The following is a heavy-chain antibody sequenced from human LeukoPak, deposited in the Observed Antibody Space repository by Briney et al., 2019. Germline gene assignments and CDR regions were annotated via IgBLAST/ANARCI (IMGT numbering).Heavy chain of an antibody. Sequence: SETLSLTCAVCGGSFSGYYWSWIRQPPGKGLEWIGEINHSGSTNYNPSLKSRVTISVDTSKNQFSLKLSSVTAADTAVYYCARVVSGSGGKPTNYFDYWAREPWSPSPQ. CDR3: ARVVSGSGGKPTNYFDY. CDR2: INHSGST. D-gene: IGHD2-15*01. J-gene: IGHJ4*02. CDR1: GGSFSGYY. V-gene: IGHV4-34*01.